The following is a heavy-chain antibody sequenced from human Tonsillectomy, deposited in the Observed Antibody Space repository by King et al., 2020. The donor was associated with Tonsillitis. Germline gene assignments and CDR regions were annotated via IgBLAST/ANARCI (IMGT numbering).Heavy chain of an antibody. D-gene: IGHD7-27*01. J-gene: IGHJ3*01. V-gene: IGHV3-7*03. CDR1: GITFSSYW. CDR2: IKQDGSEK. CDR3: ATTSGPVGTFYF. Sequence: EVQLVESGGGLVQPGGSLRLSCAASGITFSSYWMSWVRQTPGKGLEWVANIKQDGSEKYYVDSVKGRFTISRDNAKNSLYLHMNSLRAEDMAVYYCATTSGPVGTFYFWGQGTMVTVSS.